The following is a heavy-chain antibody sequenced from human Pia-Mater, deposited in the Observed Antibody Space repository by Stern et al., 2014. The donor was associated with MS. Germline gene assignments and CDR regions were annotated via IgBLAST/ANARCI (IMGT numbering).Heavy chain of an antibody. Sequence: VQLEESGAEEKKPGSSVKVSCKASGDTFSRYSISWVRQAPGQGLEWMGGIIPVFGTAHYAPKFQGRVTITADESTSTGYMELSSLRSEDTAVYYCARDRPMTTLIFDYWGPGTLVTVSS. D-gene: IGHD4-17*01. CDR3: ARDRPMTTLIFDY. J-gene: IGHJ4*02. V-gene: IGHV1-69*01. CDR1: GDTFSRYS. CDR2: IIPVFGTA.